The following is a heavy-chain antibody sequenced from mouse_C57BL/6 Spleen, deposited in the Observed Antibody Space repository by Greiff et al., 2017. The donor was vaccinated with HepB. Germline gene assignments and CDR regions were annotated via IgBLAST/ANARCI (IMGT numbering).Heavy chain of an antibody. J-gene: IGHJ4*01. Sequence: EVHLVESGGGLVQPGGSLKLSCAASGFTFSDYYMYWVRQTPEKRLEWVAYISNGGGSTYYPDTVKGRFTISRDNAKNTLYLQMSRLKSEDTAMYYCARWEGAMDYWGQGTSVTVSS. CDR3: ARWEGAMDY. V-gene: IGHV5-12*01. CDR1: GFTFSDYY. CDR2: ISNGGGST. D-gene: IGHD4-1*01.